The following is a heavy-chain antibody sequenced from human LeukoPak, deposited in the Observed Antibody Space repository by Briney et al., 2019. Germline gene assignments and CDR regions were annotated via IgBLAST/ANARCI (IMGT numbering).Heavy chain of an antibody. CDR2: IIPIFGTA. CDR3: ARDGGSGVNFDY. Sequence: ASVKVSCKASGGTFSSYAISWVRQAPGQGLEWMGGIIPIFGTANYAQKFQGRVTITRNTSITTAYMELSSLRSEDTAVYYCARDGGSGVNFDYWGQGTLVTASS. D-gene: IGHD3-10*01. V-gene: IGHV1-69*05. CDR1: GGTFSSYA. J-gene: IGHJ4*02.